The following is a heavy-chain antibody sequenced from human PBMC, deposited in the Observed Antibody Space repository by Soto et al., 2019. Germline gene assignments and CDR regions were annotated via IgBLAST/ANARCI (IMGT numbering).Heavy chain of an antibody. CDR2: ILYTGTT. D-gene: IGHD2-21*01. Sequence: SETLSLTCSLSGGSVSYNSYYWGWIRQPPGKGLEWVGGILYTGTTYYNPSLKDRVSISVDASKNSFSLNLAFVTAADAAVYFCARLVVVGPVVNVWGQGALVNVSS. CDR1: GGSVSYNSYY. J-gene: IGHJ4*02. V-gene: IGHV4-39*01. CDR3: ARLVVVGPVVNV.